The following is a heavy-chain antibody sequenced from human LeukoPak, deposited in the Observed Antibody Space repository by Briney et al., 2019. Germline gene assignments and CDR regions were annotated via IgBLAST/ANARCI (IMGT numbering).Heavy chain of an antibody. J-gene: IGHJ4*02. Sequence: ASVKVSCKASGYTFTGYYMHWVRQAPGQGLERMGWINTNTGNPTYAQGFTGRFVFSLDTSVSTAYLQISSLKAEDTAVYYCARSGRYFDWLLEPDYWGQGTLVTVSS. CDR1: GYTFTGYY. CDR2: INTNTGNP. D-gene: IGHD3-9*01. V-gene: IGHV7-4-1*02. CDR3: ARSGRYFDWLLEPDY.